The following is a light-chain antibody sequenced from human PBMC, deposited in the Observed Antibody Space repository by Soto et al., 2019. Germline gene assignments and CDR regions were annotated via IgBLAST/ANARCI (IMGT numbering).Light chain of an antibody. CDR3: QQYYSTPRGT. J-gene: IGKJ3*01. V-gene: IGKV4-1*01. CDR1: QSVLYSSSNKNY. CDR2: WAS. Sequence: DIVMTQSPDSLAVSLGERATINCKSSQSVLYSSSNKNYLAWYQQKPGQPPKLLIYWASTRESGVPDRFSGSGSGTDFTLTISSLQAEDVAVYYCQQYYSTPRGTFGPGTKVDIK.